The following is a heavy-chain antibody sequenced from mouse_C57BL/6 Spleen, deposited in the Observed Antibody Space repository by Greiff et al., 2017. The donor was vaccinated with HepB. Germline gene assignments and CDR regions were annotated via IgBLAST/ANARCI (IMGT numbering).Heavy chain of an antibody. V-gene: IGHV1-82*01. CDR2: IYPGDGDT. CDR3: ARSHGKPYYFDY. J-gene: IGHJ2*01. CDR1: GYAFSSSW. Sequence: LQESGPELVKPGASVKISCKASGYAFSSSWMNWVKQRPGKGLEWIGRIYPGDGDTNYNGKFKGKATLTADKSSSTAYMQLSSLTSEDSAVYFCARSHGKPYYFDYWGQGTTLTVSS. D-gene: IGHD2-1*01.